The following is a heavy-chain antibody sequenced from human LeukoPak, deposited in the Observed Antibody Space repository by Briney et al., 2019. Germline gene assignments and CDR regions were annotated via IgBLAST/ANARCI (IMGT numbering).Heavy chain of an antibody. CDR2: ISGSGGNT. Sequence: GGSLRLSCAASGFTFSNYAMSWLRQAPGKGLEWVSGISGSGGNTNYADSVKGRFTISRDNSKNTLYLQMNSLRAEDTAVYYCAKARLRYFDWEFDYWGQGTLVTVSS. J-gene: IGHJ4*02. D-gene: IGHD3-9*01. V-gene: IGHV3-23*01. CDR3: AKARLRYFDWEFDY. CDR1: GFTFSNYA.